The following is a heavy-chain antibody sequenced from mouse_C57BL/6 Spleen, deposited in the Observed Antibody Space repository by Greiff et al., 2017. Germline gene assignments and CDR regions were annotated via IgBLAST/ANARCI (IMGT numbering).Heavy chain of an antibody. V-gene: IGHV1-53*01. CDR2: INPSNGGT. CDR1: GYTFTSYW. CDR3: ARSFITTVPYFDV. J-gene: IGHJ1*03. D-gene: IGHD1-1*01. Sequence: VKLQQPGTELVKPGASVKLSCKASGYTFTSYWMHWVKQRPGQGLEWIGNINPSNGGTNYNEKFKSKATLTVDKSSSTAYMQLSSLTSEDSAVYYCARSFITTVPYFDVWGTGTTVTVSS.